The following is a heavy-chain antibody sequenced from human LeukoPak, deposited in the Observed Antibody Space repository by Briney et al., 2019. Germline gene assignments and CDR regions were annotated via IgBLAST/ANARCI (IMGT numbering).Heavy chain of an antibody. CDR1: GFTFSDYY. CDR2: ISSSGSTI. Sequence: GGSLRLSCAASGFTFSDYYMSWIHQAPGKGLEWVSYISSSGSTIYYADSVKGRFTISRDNAKNSLYLQMNSLRAEDTAVYYCATWELLLDAFDIWGQGTMVTVSS. J-gene: IGHJ3*02. D-gene: IGHD1-26*01. V-gene: IGHV3-11*04. CDR3: ATWELLLDAFDI.